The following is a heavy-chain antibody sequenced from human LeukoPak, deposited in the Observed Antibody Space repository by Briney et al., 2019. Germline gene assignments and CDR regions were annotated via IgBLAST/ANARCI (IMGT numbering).Heavy chain of an antibody. V-gene: IGHV4-59*01. Sequence: TSETLSLTCTVSGGSISTYYWSWIRQPPGRGLEWIGDIYYSGSTNYSPSLKSRVTISVDTSKNQFSLRLTSLTAADTAVYYCARVRTAGTTYDAFDIWGQGTWSPSLQ. CDR2: IYYSGST. CDR1: GGSISTYY. CDR3: ARVRTAGTTYDAFDI. J-gene: IGHJ3*02. D-gene: IGHD1-1*01.